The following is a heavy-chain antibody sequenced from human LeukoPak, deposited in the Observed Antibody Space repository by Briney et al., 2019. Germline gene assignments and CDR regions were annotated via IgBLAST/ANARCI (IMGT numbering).Heavy chain of an antibody. Sequence: PGGSLRLSCAASGFTFSSYGMHWVRQAPGKGLEWVAVISYDGSNKYYADSVKGRFTISRDNSKNTLYLQMNSLRAEDSAVYYCAKRGGYYDSSGYVDYWGQGTLVTVSS. D-gene: IGHD3-22*01. CDR1: GFTFSSYG. J-gene: IGHJ4*02. CDR3: AKRGGYYDSSGYVDY. CDR2: ISYDGSNK. V-gene: IGHV3-30*18.